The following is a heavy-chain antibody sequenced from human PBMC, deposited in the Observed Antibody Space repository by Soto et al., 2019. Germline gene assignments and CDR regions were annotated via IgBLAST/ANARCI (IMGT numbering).Heavy chain of an antibody. CDR3: DTRRGFPYYYGMDV. CDR1: GGSISSGGYS. Sequence: QLQLQESGSGLVKPSQTLSLTCAVSGGSISSGGYSWSWIRQPPGKGLEWIGYIYHSGSTYYNPSLRSLVTIXXXRXXNQFSLKRRSVTAADTAVYYFDTRRGFPYYYGMDVWGQGTTVTVSS. CDR2: IYHSGST. D-gene: IGHD5-12*01. J-gene: IGHJ6*02. V-gene: IGHV4-30-2*01.